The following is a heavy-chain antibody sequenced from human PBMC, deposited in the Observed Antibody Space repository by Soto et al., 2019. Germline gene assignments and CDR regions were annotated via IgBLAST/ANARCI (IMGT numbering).Heavy chain of an antibody. V-gene: IGHV1-2*02. D-gene: IGHD2-15*01. J-gene: IGHJ4*02. CDR1: GYTFTGYY. CDR3: ARVNVVVVAATREYYFDY. CDR2: INPNGGGT. Sequence: ASVKVSCKASGYTFTGYYMHWVRQAPGQGLEWMGWINPNGGGTNYAQKFQGRVTMTRDTSISTAYMELSRLRSDDTAVYYCARVNVVVVAATREYYFDYWGQGTLVTVSS.